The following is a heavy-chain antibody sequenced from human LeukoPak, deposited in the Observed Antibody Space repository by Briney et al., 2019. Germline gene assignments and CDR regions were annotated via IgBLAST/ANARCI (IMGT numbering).Heavy chain of an antibody. D-gene: IGHD4-17*01. J-gene: IGHJ5*02. CDR3: ARGVEEMEDYGDYGWFDP. CDR1: GYTFTDHY. Sequence: ASVKVSCKASGYTFTDHYMHWVRQAPGQGLEWMGWINPNSGGTNYAQKFQGRVTMTRDTSISTAYMELSSLGSEDTAVYYCARGVEEMEDYGDYGWFDPWGQGTLVTVSS. CDR2: INPNSGGT. V-gene: IGHV1-2*02.